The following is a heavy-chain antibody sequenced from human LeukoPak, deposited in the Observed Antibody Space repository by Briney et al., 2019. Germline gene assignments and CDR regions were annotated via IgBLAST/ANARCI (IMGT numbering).Heavy chain of an antibody. CDR2: INHSGST. CDR3: ARAWYYYDSSGYYPFDY. D-gene: IGHD3-22*01. CDR1: GGSFSGYY. J-gene: IGHJ4*02. Sequence: SETLSLTCAVYGGSFSGYYWSWIRQPPGKGREWIGEINHSGSTNYNPSLKSRVTISVDTSKNQFSLKLSSVTAADTAVYYCARAWYYYDSSGYYPFDYWGQGTLVTVSS. V-gene: IGHV4-34*01.